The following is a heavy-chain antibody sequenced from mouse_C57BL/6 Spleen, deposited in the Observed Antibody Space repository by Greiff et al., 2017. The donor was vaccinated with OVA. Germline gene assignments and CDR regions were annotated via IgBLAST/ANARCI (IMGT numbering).Heavy chain of an antibody. CDR3: ARQNYGSSYHYFDY. CDR2: ISNGGGST. J-gene: IGHJ2*01. V-gene: IGHV5-12*01. Sequence: EVQLVESGGGLVQPGGSLKLSCAASGFTFSDYYMYWVRQTPEKRLEWVAYISNGGGSTYYPDTVKGRFTISRDNAKNTLYLQMSRLKSEDTAMYYCARQNYGSSYHYFDYWGQGTTLTVSS. CDR1: GFTFSDYY. D-gene: IGHD1-1*01.